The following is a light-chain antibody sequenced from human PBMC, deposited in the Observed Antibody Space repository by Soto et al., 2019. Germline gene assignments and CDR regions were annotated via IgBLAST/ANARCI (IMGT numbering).Light chain of an antibody. CDR2: DVS. J-gene: IGLJ1*01. CDR1: RSDVGGYNY. CDR3: CSYAGSYTLYD. V-gene: IGLV2-11*01. Sequence: QSVLTQLRSVSGSPGQSVTISCTGTRSDVGGYNYVSWYQQHPGKAPKLMIYDVSKWPSGVPDRFSGSKSGNTASLTISGLQAEDAAHYYCCSYAGSYTLYDIGTGTKGTVL.